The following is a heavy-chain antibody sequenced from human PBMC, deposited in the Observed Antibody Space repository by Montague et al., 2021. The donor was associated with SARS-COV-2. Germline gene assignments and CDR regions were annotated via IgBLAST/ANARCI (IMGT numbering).Heavy chain of an antibody. CDR1: GFTFGDYA. V-gene: IGHV3-9*01. CDR2: ISWNGGSI. D-gene: IGHD6-6*01. Sequence: LRLSCAASGFTFGDYAMHWVRQAPVKGLEWVSGISWNGGSIGXADSVKGRFTISRDNAKNSLYLQMNSLRAEDTALYYCAKSDSSSPYFDYWGQGTLVTVSS. CDR3: AKSDSSSPYFDY. J-gene: IGHJ4*02.